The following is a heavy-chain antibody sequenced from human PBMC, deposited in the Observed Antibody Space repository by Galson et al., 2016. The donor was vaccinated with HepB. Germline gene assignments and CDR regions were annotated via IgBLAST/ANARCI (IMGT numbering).Heavy chain of an antibody. D-gene: IGHD6-19*01. Sequence: SLRLSCAASGFTFSDYYMSWIRQAPGKGLEWVSYISLSGTTLYYADSVKGRFTISRDNAKNSLYLQMHSLRAEETAVYYCARDIRSYSSGSVIDYWGQGTLVTVSS. CDR2: ISLSGTTL. V-gene: IGHV3-11*01. J-gene: IGHJ4*02. CDR1: GFTFSDYY. CDR3: ARDIRSYSSGSVIDY.